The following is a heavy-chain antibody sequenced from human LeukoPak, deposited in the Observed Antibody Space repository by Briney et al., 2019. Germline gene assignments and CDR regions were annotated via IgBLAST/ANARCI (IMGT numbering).Heavy chain of an antibody. Sequence: GGSLRLSCAASGFTLSSYAMTWVRQAPGRGLEWVSSVEGGGGGTYYADSVKGRFTISRDNSKDTLYLQMNGLRAEDTAAYFCAKQSAGSAAWYSLHYDFWGQGTLVTVSS. D-gene: IGHD6-13*01. CDR2: VEGGGGGT. CDR1: GFTLSSYA. CDR3: AKQSAGSAAWYSLHYDF. J-gene: IGHJ4*02. V-gene: IGHV3-23*01.